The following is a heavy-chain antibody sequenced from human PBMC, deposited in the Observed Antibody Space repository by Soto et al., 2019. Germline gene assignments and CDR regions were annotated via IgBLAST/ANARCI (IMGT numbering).Heavy chain of an antibody. D-gene: IGHD5-18*01. J-gene: IGHJ4*02. V-gene: IGHV1-24*01. CDR1: GYTLTELS. Sequence: QVQLVQSEAEVKKPGASVKVSCKVSGYTLTELSMHWVRQAPGKGLEWMGGFDPEDGETIYAQKFQGRVTMTEDTSTDTAYMELSSLRSEDTAVYYCATDRYSYGYRTLPPNFDYWGQGTLVTVSS. CDR3: ATDRYSYGYRTLPPNFDY. CDR2: FDPEDGET.